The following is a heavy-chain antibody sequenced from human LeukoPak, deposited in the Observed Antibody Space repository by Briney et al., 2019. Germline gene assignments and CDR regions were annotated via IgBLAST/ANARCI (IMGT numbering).Heavy chain of an antibody. J-gene: IGHJ3*02. D-gene: IGHD4-17*01. Sequence: PSETLSLTCNVSGGSISSYFWSWIRQPPGKGLEWIGYIYYSGSSNYNPSLRSRVTMSVDTSKNQFSLRLSSVTAADTAVYYCARHRRGDPDAYDIWGQGTTVSVSP. V-gene: IGHV4-59*08. CDR3: ARHRRGDPDAYDI. CDR2: IYYSGSS. CDR1: GGSISSYF.